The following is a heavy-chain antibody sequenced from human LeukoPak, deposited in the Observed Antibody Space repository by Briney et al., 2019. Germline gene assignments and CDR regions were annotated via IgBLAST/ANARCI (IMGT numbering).Heavy chain of an antibody. J-gene: IGHJ4*02. CDR3: AKDREYSSSYYFDY. Sequence: PGGSLRLSLAASRFTFISYAISWVRHAPGNWLEWVLAISGSGGSTYYADSVKGRFTISRDNSKNTLYLQMNSLRAEDTAVYYCAKDREYSSSYYFDYWGQGTLVTVSS. D-gene: IGHD6-6*01. V-gene: IGHV3-23*01. CDR2: ISGSGGST. CDR1: RFTFISYA.